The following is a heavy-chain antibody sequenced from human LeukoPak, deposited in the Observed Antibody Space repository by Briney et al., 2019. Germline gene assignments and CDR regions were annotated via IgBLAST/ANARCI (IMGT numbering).Heavy chain of an antibody. CDR2: TYYRSKWYN. Sequence: SQTLSLTCAISGDSVSSNSAAWNWIRQSPSRGLEWLGRTYYRSKWYNDYAVSVKSRITISPDTSKNQFSLQLNSVTPEDTAVYYCARGYCSSTSCYETNFDYWGQGTLVTVSS. CDR3: ARGYCSSTSCYETNFDY. V-gene: IGHV6-1*01. J-gene: IGHJ4*02. D-gene: IGHD2-2*01. CDR1: GDSVSSNSAA.